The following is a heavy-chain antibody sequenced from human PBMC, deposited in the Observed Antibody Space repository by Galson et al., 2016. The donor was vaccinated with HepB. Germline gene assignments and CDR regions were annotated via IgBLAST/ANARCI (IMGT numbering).Heavy chain of an antibody. V-gene: IGHV3-7*01. Sequence: SLRLSCATSGFTFTSYWMYWVRQTPGKGLEFLASIKPDGTEKYYVGSVTGRFTFSRDNVKNSVYLQMNSLRAEDTGVYYCARDHIHGYSFAQWGQGTLVTVSS. J-gene: IGHJ4*02. D-gene: IGHD5-18*01. CDR2: IKPDGTEK. CDR3: ARDHIHGYSFAQ. CDR1: GFTFTSYW.